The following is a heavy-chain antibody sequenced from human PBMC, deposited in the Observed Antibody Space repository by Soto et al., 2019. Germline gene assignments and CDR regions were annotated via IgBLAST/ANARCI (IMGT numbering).Heavy chain of an antibody. CDR2: VSASGLNT. J-gene: IGHJ4*02. CDR3: AKDRPRMTSGYFFDY. Sequence: EVKLLESGGKLVQPGGSLTLSCAASGFTFSTYAMAWVRQAPGKGLEWVSGVSASGLNTDYADPVKGRFYISRDNSKNTVSLHMNSLRAEDTALYYRAKDRPRMTSGYFFDYWGPGTRVTVPS. V-gene: IGHV3-23*01. D-gene: IGHD1-1*01. CDR1: GFTFSTYA.